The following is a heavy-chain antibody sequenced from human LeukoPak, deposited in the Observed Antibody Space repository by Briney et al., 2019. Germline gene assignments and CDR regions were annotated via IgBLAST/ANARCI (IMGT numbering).Heavy chain of an antibody. CDR2: INHSGSN. CDR1: GGSFSAFY. V-gene: IGHV4-34*01. J-gene: IGHJ5*02. CDR3: APREDIEHSYVYGKWFDP. D-gene: IGHD5-18*01. Sequence: PSETLSLTCAVYGGSFSAFYWTWIRQPPGKGLEWIGEINHSGSNNYNSSLRSRVTISVDTSYKQFSLRLSSVTAADTAVYYWAPREDIEHSYVYGKWFDPWGQGTLVTVSS.